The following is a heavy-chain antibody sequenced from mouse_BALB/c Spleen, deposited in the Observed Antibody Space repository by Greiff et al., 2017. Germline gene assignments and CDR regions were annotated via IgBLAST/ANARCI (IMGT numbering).Heavy chain of an antibody. Sequence: DVKLQESGGGLVKPGGSLKLSCAASGFTFSSYAMSWVRQTPEKRLEWVASISSGGSTYYPDSVKGRFTISRDNARNILYLQMSSLRSEDTAMYYCARRDYYGSSYPFFDYWGQGTTLTVSP. CDR2: ISSGGST. J-gene: IGHJ2*01. V-gene: IGHV5-6-5*01. CDR3: ARRDYYGSSYPFFDY. CDR1: GFTFSSYA. D-gene: IGHD1-1*01.